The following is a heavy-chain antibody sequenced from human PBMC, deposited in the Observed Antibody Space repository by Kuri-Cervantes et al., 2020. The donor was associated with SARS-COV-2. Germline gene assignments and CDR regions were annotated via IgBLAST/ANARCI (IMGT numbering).Heavy chain of an antibody. CDR3: ARGCAWELLCAFDF. D-gene: IGHD1-26*01. V-gene: IGHV3-30-3*01. Sequence: GESLKISCAVSGFTFSNYAMHWVRQAPGKGLEWVAVISDDGSNKFYADSVKGRFTISRDNSKNTLYLQMNSLGAEDTAVYYCARGCAWELLCAFDFWGQGTLVTVSS. CDR1: GFTFSNYA. CDR2: ISDDGSNK. J-gene: IGHJ3*01.